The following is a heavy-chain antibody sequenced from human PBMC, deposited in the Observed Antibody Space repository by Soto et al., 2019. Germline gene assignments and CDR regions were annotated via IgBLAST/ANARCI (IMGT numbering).Heavy chain of an antibody. D-gene: IGHD4-17*01. CDR1: GGSIRSYY. V-gene: IGHV4-59*01. Sequence: LSLTCTVYGGSIRSYYWSWLRQPPGKGLEWIGNIYYSGSTNYNPSRKSRVTMSVDMSKNQVSLKLSSVTAADTAVYYCTRVGGYYGGYPNFDYWGQGALVTVSS. CDR3: TRVGGYYGGYPNFDY. J-gene: IGHJ4*02. CDR2: IYYSGST.